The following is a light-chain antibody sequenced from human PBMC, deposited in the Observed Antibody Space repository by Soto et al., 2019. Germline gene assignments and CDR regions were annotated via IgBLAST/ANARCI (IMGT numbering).Light chain of an antibody. Sequence: QLVLTQPPSASGTPGQRVTISCSGSNSNIGSNTVNWYQQLPGTAPKLLIYYDNLRPSGVPDRTSGSKSGTSASLAISGLQSDDEADYYCAAWDDSLNGRVFGTGTKVTVL. CDR1: NSNIGSNT. V-gene: IGLV1-44*01. CDR3: AAWDDSLNGRV. J-gene: IGLJ1*01. CDR2: YDN.